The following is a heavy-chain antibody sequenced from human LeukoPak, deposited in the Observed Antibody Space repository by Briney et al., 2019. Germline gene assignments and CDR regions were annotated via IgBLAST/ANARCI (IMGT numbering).Heavy chain of an antibody. CDR1: GFTFSSYG. CDR3: ARDASPHYDILTGYYPPVDY. Sequence: PGGSLRVSCAASGFTFSSYGMHWVRQAPGKGLECVAVIWYDGSNKYYADSVKGRFTISRDNSKNTLYLQMNSLRAEDTAVYYCARDASPHYDILTGYYPPVDYWGQGTLVTVSS. CDR2: IWYDGSNK. V-gene: IGHV3-33*01. J-gene: IGHJ4*02. D-gene: IGHD3-9*01.